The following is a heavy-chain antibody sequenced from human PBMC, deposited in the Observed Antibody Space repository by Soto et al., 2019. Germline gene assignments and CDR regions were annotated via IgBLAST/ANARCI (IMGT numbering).Heavy chain of an antibody. V-gene: IGHV2-5*01. J-gene: IGHJ4*02. Sequence: SGPTLVNPTQTLTLTCTFSGFSLSTSGVGVGWIRQPPGKALEWLALIYWNDDKRYSPSLKSRLTITKDTSKNQVVLTMTNMDPVDTATYYCANRYSGRQGFDYWGQGTLVTVSS. CDR1: GFSLSTSGVG. CDR2: IYWNDDK. CDR3: ANRYSGRQGFDY. D-gene: IGHD1-26*01.